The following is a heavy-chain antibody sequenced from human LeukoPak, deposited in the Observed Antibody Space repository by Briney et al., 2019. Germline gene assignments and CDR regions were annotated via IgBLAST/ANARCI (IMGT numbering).Heavy chain of an antibody. D-gene: IGHD2-2*01. CDR1: GFTFGTYA. J-gene: IGHJ1*01. CDR2: ISGSGGST. Sequence: GSLRLSCAASGFTFGTYAMTWVRQAPGKGLEWVSVISGSGGSTNYADSVKGRFIISRDNSRNTLFLQMNSLRAEDTAVYYCARDVNRYCSSTSCLGYFQHWGQGTLVTVSS. CDR3: ARDVNRYCSSTSCLGYFQH. V-gene: IGHV3-23*01.